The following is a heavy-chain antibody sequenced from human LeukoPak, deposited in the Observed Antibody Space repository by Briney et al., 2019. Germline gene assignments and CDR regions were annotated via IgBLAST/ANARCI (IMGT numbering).Heavy chain of an antibody. Sequence: SETLSLTCTVSGGSVSSTNYYWGWVRQPPGKGLEWIGSFYYTGITFYNPSLKSRVTISVDTSKNQFSLKLSSVTAADTAVYYCARGYYAFDIWGQGTMVTVSS. D-gene: IGHD3-22*01. CDR1: GGSVSSTNYY. J-gene: IGHJ3*02. CDR3: ARGYYAFDI. CDR2: FYYTGIT. V-gene: IGHV4-39*01.